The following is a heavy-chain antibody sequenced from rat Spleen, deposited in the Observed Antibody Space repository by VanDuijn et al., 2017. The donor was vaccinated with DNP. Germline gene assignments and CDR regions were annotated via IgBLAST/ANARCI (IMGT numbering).Heavy chain of an antibody. D-gene: IGHD1-6*01. Sequence: EVQLVESGGGLVQPGRSLKLSCTASGFTFSNYAMHWIRQAPTKGLRWVASISRSGDDTYYRDSVKGRFTISRDNAKSTLYLQMDGLRSEDTATYFCATVYYRYIHFYWGQGVMVTVSS. J-gene: IGHJ2*01. CDR1: GFTFSNYA. CDR2: ISRSGDDT. V-gene: IGHV5-19*01. CDR3: ATVYYRYIHFY.